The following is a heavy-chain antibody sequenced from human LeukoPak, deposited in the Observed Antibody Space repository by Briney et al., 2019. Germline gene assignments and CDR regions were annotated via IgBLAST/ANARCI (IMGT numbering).Heavy chain of an antibody. D-gene: IGHD3-10*01. CDR2: IRYDGSNK. Sequence: PGGSLRLSCAASGFTFSSYGMHWVRQAPGKGLEWVAFIRYDGSNKYYADSVKGRFTISRDNSKNTLYLQMNSLRAEDTAVYYCAKSFGGGFSRIWFGELTDYYMDVWGKGTTVTVSS. CDR1: GFTFSSYG. J-gene: IGHJ6*03. CDR3: AKSFGGGFSRIWFGELTDYYMDV. V-gene: IGHV3-30*02.